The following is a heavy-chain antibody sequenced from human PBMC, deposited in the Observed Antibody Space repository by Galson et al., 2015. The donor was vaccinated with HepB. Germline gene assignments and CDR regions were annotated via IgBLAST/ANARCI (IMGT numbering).Heavy chain of an antibody. Sequence: SVKVSCKVSGYTFSSYAISWVRQAPGQGLEWMGGIIPFLVITNYAQKFQGRVTITADKSTSTSYMELSSLRIEDTAVYYCARGWDGTGSYYFDYWGQGTLVTVSS. CDR2: IIPFLVIT. D-gene: IGHD3-10*01. CDR3: ARGWDGTGSYYFDY. J-gene: IGHJ4*02. V-gene: IGHV1-69*10. CDR1: GYTFSSYA.